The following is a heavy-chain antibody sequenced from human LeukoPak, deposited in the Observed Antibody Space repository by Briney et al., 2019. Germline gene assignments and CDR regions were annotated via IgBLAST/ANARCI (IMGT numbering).Heavy chain of an antibody. J-gene: IGHJ4*02. Sequence: SGTLSLTCTVSGASICSYYWSWIRQPAGKGLEWIGRGSTSGSTNYNPSLKSRVTMSVETSKNQFSLKLSSVTAADTAVYYCARDSYFGSGNYYIDYWGQGTLVTVSS. CDR2: GSTSGST. V-gene: IGHV4-4*07. CDR3: ARDSYFGSGNYYIDY. D-gene: IGHD3-10*01. CDR1: GASICSYY.